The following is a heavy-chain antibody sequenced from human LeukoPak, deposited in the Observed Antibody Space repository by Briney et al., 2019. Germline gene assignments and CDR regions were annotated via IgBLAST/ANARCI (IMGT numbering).Heavy chain of an antibody. Sequence: GGSLRLSCAASGFTFSSYAMHWVRQAPGKGLEWVAVISYDGGNKYYADSVKGRFTISRDNSKNTLYLQMNSLRAEDTAVYYCARTQLGRIGYFDYWGQGTLVTVSS. CDR3: ARTQLGRIGYFDY. V-gene: IGHV3-30*04. CDR1: GFTFSSYA. CDR2: ISYDGGNK. D-gene: IGHD7-27*01. J-gene: IGHJ4*02.